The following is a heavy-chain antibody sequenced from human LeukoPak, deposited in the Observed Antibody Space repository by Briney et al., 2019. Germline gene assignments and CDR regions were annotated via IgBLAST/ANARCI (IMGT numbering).Heavy chain of an antibody. CDR2: ISWDGGST. J-gene: IGHJ4*02. V-gene: IGHV3-43D*03. CDR1: GFNFDDYA. CDR3: AKDCGLVLRYFDWLNGPFDY. Sequence: PGGSLRLSCAASGFNFDDYAMHWVRQAPGKSLEWVSLISWDGGSTYYADSVKGRFTISRDNSKNTLYLQMNSLRAEDTAVYYCAKDCGLVLRYFDWLNGPFDYWGQGTLVTVSS. D-gene: IGHD3-9*01.